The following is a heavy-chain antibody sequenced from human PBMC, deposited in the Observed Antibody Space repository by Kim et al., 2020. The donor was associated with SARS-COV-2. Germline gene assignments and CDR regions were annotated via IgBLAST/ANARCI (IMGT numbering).Heavy chain of an antibody. Sequence: GGSLRLSCAASGFAVYRFAMNWVRQAPGKGLEWISAITNNNGKTYYQDPVKGRFTISRDESKNIDFLHMNSLRVEDTAVYYCAKDHPSPGWPTFGYWGQGTRVAVSS. J-gene: IGHJ4*02. CDR3: AKDHPSPGWPTFGY. CDR1: GFAVYRFA. V-gene: IGHV3-23*01. CDR2: ITNNNGKT. D-gene: IGHD6-19*01.